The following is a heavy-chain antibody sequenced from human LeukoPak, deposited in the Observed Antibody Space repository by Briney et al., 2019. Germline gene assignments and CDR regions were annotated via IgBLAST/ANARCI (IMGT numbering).Heavy chain of an antibody. V-gene: IGHV3-23*01. J-gene: IGHJ5*02. Sequence: GGSLRLSCAASGFTLSSYAMSWVRQAPGKGLEWVSAISGSGGSTYYADSVKGRFTISRDNSKHTLYLQMNSLRAEHTAVYYCAKARVVAGTNWFDPWGQGTLVTVSS. CDR3: AKARVVAGTNWFDP. CDR1: GFTLSSYA. CDR2: ISGSGGST. D-gene: IGHD6-19*01.